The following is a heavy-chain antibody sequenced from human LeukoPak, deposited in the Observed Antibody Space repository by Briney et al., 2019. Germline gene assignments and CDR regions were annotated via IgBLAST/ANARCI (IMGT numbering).Heavy chain of an antibody. Sequence: PSETLSLTCTVSGGSISSYYWSWIRQPPGKGLEWIGYIYYSGSTNYNPSLKSRVTISVDTSKNQFSLKLSSVTAADTAVYYCASGITMVRGVPKTPDAFDIWGQGTMVTVSS. D-gene: IGHD3-10*01. CDR2: IYYSGST. J-gene: IGHJ3*02. CDR3: ASGITMVRGVPKTPDAFDI. V-gene: IGHV4-59*01. CDR1: GGSISSYY.